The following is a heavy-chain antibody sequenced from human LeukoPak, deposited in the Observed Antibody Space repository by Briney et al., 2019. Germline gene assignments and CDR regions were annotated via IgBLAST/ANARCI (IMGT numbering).Heavy chain of an antibody. Sequence: PGGSLRLSCAASGFTFSSYWMNWVRQAPGKGLEWVAVISYDGSNKYYADSVKGRFTISRDNSKNTLYLQMNSLRAEDTAVYYCARESRGFDYWGQGTLVTVSS. CDR1: GFTFSSYW. D-gene: IGHD6-6*01. V-gene: IGHV3-30-3*01. J-gene: IGHJ4*02. CDR2: ISYDGSNK. CDR3: ARESRGFDY.